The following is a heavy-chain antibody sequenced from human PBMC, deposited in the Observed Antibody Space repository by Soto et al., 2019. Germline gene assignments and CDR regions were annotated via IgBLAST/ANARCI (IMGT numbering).Heavy chain of an antibody. D-gene: IGHD3-16*01. CDR1: RFTFSSYS. CDR2: ITDTGGTT. V-gene: IGHV3-23*01. J-gene: IGHJ4*02. Sequence: GGSLRLSYTASRFTFSSYSMNWVRQAPGKGLEWVSAITDTGGTTYYADSVKGRFTISRDNSKNTLVLQMNSLRAEDTAVYYCAKDRGGGFDYLGQGALVTSPQ. CDR3: AKDRGGGFDY.